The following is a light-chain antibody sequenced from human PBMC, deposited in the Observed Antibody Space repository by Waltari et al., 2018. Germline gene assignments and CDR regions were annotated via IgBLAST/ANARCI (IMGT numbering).Light chain of an antibody. Sequence: EIVLTQSPGTLSLSPGERATVSCRASQSVSRFLAWYQQKPGQAPRLLISGASSRATGIPDRFSGSGSGTDFSLTISRLEPEDFAVYYCQKYDRLPATFGQGTKVEIK. CDR3: QKYDRLPAT. V-gene: IGKV3-20*01. CDR1: QSVSRF. J-gene: IGKJ1*01. CDR2: GAS.